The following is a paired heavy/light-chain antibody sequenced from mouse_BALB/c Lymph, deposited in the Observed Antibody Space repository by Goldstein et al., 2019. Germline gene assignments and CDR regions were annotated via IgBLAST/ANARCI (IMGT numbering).Light chain of an antibody. CDR2: YTS. CDR1: QSISDY. CDR3: QNGHSFPFT. Sequence: DIVMTQSPATLSVTPGDRVSLSCRASQSISDYLHWYQQKSHESPRLLIKYTSQSISGIPSRFSGSGSGSDFTLSINSVEPKDVGVYYCQNGHSFPFTFGSGTKLEIK. J-gene: IGKJ4*01. V-gene: IGKV5-39*01.
Heavy chain of an antibody. Sequence: EVQLQQSGPELVKPGASMKISCKASGYSFTGYTMNWVKQSHGKNLEWIGLINPYNGGTNYNQKFKGKATLTVDKSSSTAYMELLSLTSEDSAVYYCARPYGSGAMDYWGQGTPVTVSS. CDR1: GYSFTGYT. D-gene: IGHD1-1*01. CDR3: ARPYGSGAMDY. V-gene: IGHV1-18*01. CDR2: INPYNGGT. J-gene: IGHJ4*01.